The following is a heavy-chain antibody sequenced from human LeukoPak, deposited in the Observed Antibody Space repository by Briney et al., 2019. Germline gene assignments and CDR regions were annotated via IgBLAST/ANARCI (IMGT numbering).Heavy chain of an antibody. CDR1: GFTFSTYA. CDR2: ISYDGSNK. J-gene: IGHJ4*02. Sequence: PGGSLRLSCAAPGFTFSTYAMHWVRQAPGKGLEWVAVISYDGSNKYYADSVKGRFTVSRDNSKNTLYLQMNSLRVEDTAVYYCATASPGREDYWGQGALVTVSS. V-gene: IGHV3-30-3*01. CDR3: ATASPGREDY.